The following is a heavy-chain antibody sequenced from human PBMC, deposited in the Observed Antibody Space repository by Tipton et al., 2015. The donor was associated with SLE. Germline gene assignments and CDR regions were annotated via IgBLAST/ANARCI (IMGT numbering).Heavy chain of an antibody. Sequence: TLSLTCTVSGDTISDHYWSWIRQPPGKGLEWIGYISYSGSTNYSPSLKSRVTISVDTSRSQISLRLNSVTAADTAIYYCVKGQEVAATNYYYYVDVWGKGTTVTVS. CDR2: ISYSGST. V-gene: IGHV4-59*11. D-gene: IGHD6-19*01. CDR1: GDTISDHY. CDR3: VKGQEVAATNYYYYVDV. J-gene: IGHJ6*03.